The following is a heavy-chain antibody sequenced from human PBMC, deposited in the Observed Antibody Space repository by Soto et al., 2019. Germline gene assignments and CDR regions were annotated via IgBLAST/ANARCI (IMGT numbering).Heavy chain of an antibody. J-gene: IGHJ4*02. CDR2: IYYSGST. CDR1: GGSISSYY. D-gene: IGHD4-17*01. V-gene: IGHV4-59*01. Sequence: SETLSLTCTVSGGSISSYYWSWIRQPPGKGLEWIGYIYYSGSTNYNPSLKSRVTISVDTSKNQFSLKLSSVTAAGTAVCYCARFYGDYYFDYWGQGTLVTVSS. CDR3: ARFYGDYYFDY.